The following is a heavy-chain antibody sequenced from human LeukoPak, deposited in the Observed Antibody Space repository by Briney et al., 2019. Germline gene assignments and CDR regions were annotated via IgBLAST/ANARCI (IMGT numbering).Heavy chain of an antibody. D-gene: IGHD2-8*01. Sequence: PSETLSLTCAVYGGSFSGYYWSWIRQPPGKGLEWIGEINHSGSTNYNPSLKSRVTISVDTSKNQFSLKLSSVTAADTAVYYCARGGCTNGVCYDDYYYYYMDVWGKGTTVTVSS. CDR2: INHSGST. V-gene: IGHV4-34*01. J-gene: IGHJ6*03. CDR1: GGSFSGYY. CDR3: ARGGCTNGVCYDDYYYYYMDV.